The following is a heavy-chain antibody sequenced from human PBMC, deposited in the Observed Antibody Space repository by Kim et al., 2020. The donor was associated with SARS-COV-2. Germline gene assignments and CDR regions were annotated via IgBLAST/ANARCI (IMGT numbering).Heavy chain of an antibody. CDR3: ASTKPRRDGYNYHLYVAFDI. V-gene: IGHV3-53*04. CDR2: IYSGGST. Sequence: GGSLRLSCAASGFTVSSNYMSWVRQAPGKGLEWVSVIYSGGSTYYADSVKGRFTISRHNSKNTLYLQMNSLRAEDTAVYYCASTKPRRDGYNYHLYVAFDIWGQGTMVTVSS. D-gene: IGHD5-12*01. CDR1: GFTVSSNY. J-gene: IGHJ3*02.